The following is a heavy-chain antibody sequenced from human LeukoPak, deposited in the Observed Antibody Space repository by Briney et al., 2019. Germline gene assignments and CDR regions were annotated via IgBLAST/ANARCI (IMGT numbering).Heavy chain of an antibody. CDR1: GGSISSSSYY. CDR2: IYYSGST. CDR3: ARSYSNYVYYYYYMDV. V-gene: IGHV4-39*01. Sequence: SETLSLTCTVSGGSISSSSYYWGWIRQPPGKGLEWIGSIYYSGSTYYNPSLKSRVTISVDTSKNQFSLRLSSVTAADTAVYYCARSYSNYVYYYYYMDVWGKGTTVTVSS. J-gene: IGHJ6*03. D-gene: IGHD4-11*01.